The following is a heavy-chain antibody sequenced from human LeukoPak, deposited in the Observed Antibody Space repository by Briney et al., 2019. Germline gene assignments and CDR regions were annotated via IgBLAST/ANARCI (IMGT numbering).Heavy chain of an antibody. CDR1: EFSVGSNY. D-gene: IGHD6-13*01. J-gene: IGHJ4*02. Sequence: GGSLRLSCAASEFSVGSNYMTWVRQAPGKGLEWVSLIYSGGSTYYADSVKGRFTISRDNSKNTLYLQMNSLRAEDTAVYYCALHRSSWYAAFDYWGQGTLVTVSS. V-gene: IGHV3-66*01. CDR3: ALHRSSWYAAFDY. CDR2: IYSGGST.